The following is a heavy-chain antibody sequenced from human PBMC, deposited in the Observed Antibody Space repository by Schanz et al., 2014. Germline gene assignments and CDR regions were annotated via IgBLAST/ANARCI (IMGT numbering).Heavy chain of an antibody. CDR3: AKNWKGHHITGRPGWSDGMDV. CDR1: GFTFSSNA. CDR2: ITSNGGGT. V-gene: IGHV3-23*01. J-gene: IGHJ6*02. Sequence: EVQLLESGGGLVQPGGSLRLSCAASGFTFSSNAMCWVRQAPGKGLEWVSTITSNGGGTYYADSVKGRFTISRDNAKNTLYLQMNSLRVEDPAEYYCAKNWKGHHITGRPGWSDGMDVWGQGTTVTVSS. D-gene: IGHD6-6*01.